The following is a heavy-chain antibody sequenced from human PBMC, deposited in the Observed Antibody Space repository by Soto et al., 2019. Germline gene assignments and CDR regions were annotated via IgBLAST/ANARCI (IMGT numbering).Heavy chain of an antibody. Sequence: PGESLKISCKGFGYTFPNHWINWVRLVPGKGLEWMGIVFPGDSDTRYSPSLQGQVITSADKSISTAYLQWSSLKASDTAMYYCASGIVVVTATSGAFDIWGQGTMVTVSS. CDR1: GYTFPNHW. D-gene: IGHD2-21*02. J-gene: IGHJ3*02. CDR2: VFPGDSDT. V-gene: IGHV5-51*01. CDR3: ASGIVVVTATSGAFDI.